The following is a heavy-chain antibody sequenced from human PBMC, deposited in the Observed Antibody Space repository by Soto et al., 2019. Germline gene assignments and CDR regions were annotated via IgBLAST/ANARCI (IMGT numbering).Heavy chain of an antibody. CDR3: ARAREGVGAPFVGFDP. Sequence: QVQLVQSGAEVKKPGSSVKVSCKASGGTFSSYAISWVRQAPGQGLEWMGGIIPIFGTANYAQQFQGRVTITADESTSSAYMERSSLRSEDTAVYYCARAREGVGAPFVGFDPWGQGTLVTVSS. V-gene: IGHV1-69*12. D-gene: IGHD1-26*01. CDR2: IIPIFGTA. J-gene: IGHJ5*02. CDR1: GGTFSSYA.